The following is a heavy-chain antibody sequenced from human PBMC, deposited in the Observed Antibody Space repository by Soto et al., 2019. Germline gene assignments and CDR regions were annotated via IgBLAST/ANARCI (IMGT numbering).Heavy chain of an antibody. D-gene: IGHD1-26*01. J-gene: IGHJ6*01. Sequence: LETLSLTCTVSGGSISSLRGYCSRKHQPPGKGLEWIGSIYSSGSRNYNPSLKSRVTISVDTSKNQFSLKLSSVTAADTAVYFFARSQGWEPFDYGMDVWGEAT. V-gene: IGHV4-39*07. CDR2: IYSSGSR. CDR3: ARSQGWEPFDYGMDV. CDR1: GGSISSLRGY.